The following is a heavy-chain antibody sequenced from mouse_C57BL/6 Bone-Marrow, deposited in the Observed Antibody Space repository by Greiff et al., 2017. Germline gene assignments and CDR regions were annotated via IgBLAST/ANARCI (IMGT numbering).Heavy chain of an antibody. CDR2: ISYDGSN. CDR3: ARINYYVSSRYFDV. Sequence: DVKLQESGPGLVKPSQSLSLTCSVTGYSITSGYYWNWIRQFPGNKLEWMGYISYDGSNNYNPSLKNRISITRDTSKNQFFLKLNSVTTEDTATYYCARINYYVSSRYFDVWGTGTTVTVSS. V-gene: IGHV3-6*01. D-gene: IGHD1-1*01. J-gene: IGHJ1*03. CDR1: GYSITSGYY.